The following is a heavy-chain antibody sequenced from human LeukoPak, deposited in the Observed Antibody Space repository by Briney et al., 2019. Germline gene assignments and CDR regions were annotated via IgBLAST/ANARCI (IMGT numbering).Heavy chain of an antibody. Sequence: SETLSLTCTVSGGSISSYYWSWIRQPPGKGLEWIGYIYYSGSTNYNPSLKSRVTISVDTSKNQFSLKLSSVTAADTAVYCCATSSGLYYYGMDVWGQGTTVTVSS. V-gene: IGHV4-59*08. CDR3: ATSSGLYYYGMDV. CDR2: IYYSGST. D-gene: IGHD6-19*01. J-gene: IGHJ6*02. CDR1: GGSISSYY.